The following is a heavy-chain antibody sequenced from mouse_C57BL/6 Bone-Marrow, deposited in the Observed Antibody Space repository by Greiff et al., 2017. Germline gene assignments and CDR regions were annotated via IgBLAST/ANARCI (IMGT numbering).Heavy chain of an antibody. D-gene: IGHD1-1*01. V-gene: IGHV1-61*01. CDR2: IYPSDSET. Sequence: QVQLQQPGAELVRPGSSVKLSCKASGYTFTSYWMDWVKQRPGQGLEWIGNIYPSDSETPYNQKFKDKATLTVDKSSSTAYMQLSSLTSEDSAVYYCAKKGGSSNWYFDVWGTGTTVTVSS. J-gene: IGHJ1*03. CDR3: AKKGGSSNWYFDV. CDR1: GYTFTSYW.